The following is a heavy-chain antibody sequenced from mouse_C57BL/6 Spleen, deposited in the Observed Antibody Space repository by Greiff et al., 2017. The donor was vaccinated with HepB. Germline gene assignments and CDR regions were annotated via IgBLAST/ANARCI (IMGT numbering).Heavy chain of an antibody. V-gene: IGHV1-22*01. CDR2: INPNNGGT. Sequence: EVQLQQSGPELVKPGASVKMSCKASGYTFTDYNMHWVKQSHGKSLEWIGYINPNNGGTSYNQKFKGKATLTVNKSSSTAYMELRSLTSEDSAVYYCARSGKIYYYGSSGLFDYWGQGTTLTVSS. CDR1: GYTFTDYN. J-gene: IGHJ2*01. CDR3: ARSGKIYYYGSSGLFDY. D-gene: IGHD1-1*01.